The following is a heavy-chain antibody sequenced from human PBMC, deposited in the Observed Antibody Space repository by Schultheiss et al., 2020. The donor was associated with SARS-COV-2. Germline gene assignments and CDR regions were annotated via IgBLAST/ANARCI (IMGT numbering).Heavy chain of an antibody. CDR1: GGSISSGGYY. D-gene: IGHD5-12*01. CDR2: IYYSGST. J-gene: IGHJ3*02. CDR3: AREVATVAFDI. V-gene: IGHV4-61*08. Sequence: SETLSLTCTVSGGSISSGGYYWSWIRQHPGKGLEWIGYIYYSGSTYYNPSLKSRVTMSVDTSKNQFSLKLSSVTAADTAVYYCAREVATVAFDIWGQGTMVTVSS.